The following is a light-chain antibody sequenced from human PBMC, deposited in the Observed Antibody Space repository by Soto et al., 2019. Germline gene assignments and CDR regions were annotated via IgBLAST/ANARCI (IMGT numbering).Light chain of an antibody. V-gene: IGKV1-5*01. CDR2: DAS. CDR3: QQFHSFSRT. Sequence: DIQMTQSPSTLSASVGDRVTITCRASQNINSWLAWYQQKPGKAPNLLIYDASTLESGVPSRVSGSGSGTEFTLTISSLQPEDFATYYCQQFHSFSRTFGQGTKVEVK. CDR1: QNINSW. J-gene: IGKJ1*01.